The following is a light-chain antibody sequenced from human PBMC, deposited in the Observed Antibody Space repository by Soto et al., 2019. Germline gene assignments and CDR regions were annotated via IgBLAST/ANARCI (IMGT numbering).Light chain of an antibody. V-gene: IGLV1-40*01. CDR1: SSNIGAPYD. CDR3: QSYDSTLSARYV. J-gene: IGLJ1*01. CDR2: GNM. Sequence: QSVLTQPPSVSGAPGQTVIISCSGSSSNIGAPYDVNWYRQLPGTAPKLLIYGNMNRPSGVPDRFSGSKSGTSASLAITGLQAEDEADYYCQSYDSTLSARYVFGTVTKLTVL.